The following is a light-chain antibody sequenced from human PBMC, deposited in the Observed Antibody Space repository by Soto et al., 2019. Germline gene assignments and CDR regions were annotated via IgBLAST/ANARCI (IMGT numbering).Light chain of an antibody. V-gene: IGKV1-33*01. Sequence: QMTQSPSSLSASVGDRVTITCQASQDISDFLNWYQQKPGAAPKLLIYDASNLQAGVPSRFSGSGSGTDFTFAISSLQPEDVATYYCQQHSHWPPWTFGQGTKVDIK. CDR3: QQHSHWPPWT. J-gene: IGKJ1*01. CDR1: QDISDF. CDR2: DAS.